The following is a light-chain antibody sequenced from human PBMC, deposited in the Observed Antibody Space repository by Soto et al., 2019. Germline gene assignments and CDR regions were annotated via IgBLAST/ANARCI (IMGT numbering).Light chain of an antibody. CDR1: SSDVGGYDY. Sequence: QSALTQPPSASGSPGQSVTISCTGTSSDVGGYDYVSWYQQHPGKAPKLMIYEVSKRPSGVPDRFSGSKSGNTASLTVSGLQAEDEDAYYCSSYAGSSTYVFGTGTKVTVL. CDR2: EVS. J-gene: IGLJ1*01. V-gene: IGLV2-8*01. CDR3: SSYAGSSTYV.